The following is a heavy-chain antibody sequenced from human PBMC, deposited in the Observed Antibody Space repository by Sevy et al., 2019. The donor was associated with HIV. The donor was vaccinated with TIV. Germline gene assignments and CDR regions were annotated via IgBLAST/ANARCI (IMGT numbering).Heavy chain of an antibody. CDR3: ASGFLEWLFLEAFDI. CDR1: GFTFSSYA. CDR2: ISYDGSNK. J-gene: IGHJ3*02. D-gene: IGHD3-3*01. Sequence: GGSLRLSCAASGFTFSSYAMHWVRQAPGKGLEWVAVISYDGSNKYYADSVKGRFTISRENSKNTLYLQMNSLRAEDTAVYYCASGFLEWLFLEAFDIWGQGTMVTVSS. V-gene: IGHV3-30-3*01.